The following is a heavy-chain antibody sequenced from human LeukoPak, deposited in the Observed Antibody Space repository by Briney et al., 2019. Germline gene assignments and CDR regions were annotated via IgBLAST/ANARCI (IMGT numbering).Heavy chain of an antibody. D-gene: IGHD6-19*01. CDR1: GGSISSYY. Sequence: SETLSLTCTVSGGSISSYYWSWIRQPPGKGLEWIGYTYYSGSTNYNPSLKSRVTISVDTSKNQFSLKLSSVTAADTAVYYCARGRLLWYSSGWARGIGFDYWGQGTLVTVSS. J-gene: IGHJ4*02. CDR2: TYYSGST. V-gene: IGHV4-59*12. CDR3: ARGRLLWYSSGWARGIGFDY.